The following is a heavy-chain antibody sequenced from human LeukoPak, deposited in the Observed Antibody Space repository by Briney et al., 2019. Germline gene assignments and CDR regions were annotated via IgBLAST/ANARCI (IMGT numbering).Heavy chain of an antibody. J-gene: IGHJ6*04. CDR1: GFNFSRE. V-gene: IGHV3-48*03. Sequence: GGSLRLSCAASGFNFSREMNWVRQGPGKGLEWISYISGSGYAKYYADSVQGRFSVSRDNARKSLYLQMNSLRAEDTAVYYCARDLPCSTSFIGFGGDAMDVWGEGTTVIVSS. CDR2: ISGSGYAK. CDR3: ARDLPCSTSFIGFGGDAMDV. D-gene: IGHD2-21*02.